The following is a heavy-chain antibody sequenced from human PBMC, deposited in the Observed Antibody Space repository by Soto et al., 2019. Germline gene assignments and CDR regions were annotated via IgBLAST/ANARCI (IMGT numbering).Heavy chain of an antibody. CDR1: GGSISSSSYY. Sequence: PSETLSLTCTVSGGSISSSSYYWGWIRQPPGKGLEWIGSIYYSGSTYYNPSLKSRVTISVDTSKNQFSLKLNSVTAADTAVYYCALASQGQIDYWGQGTLVTVSS. CDR3: ALASQGQIDY. CDR2: IYYSGST. V-gene: IGHV4-39*01. J-gene: IGHJ4*02.